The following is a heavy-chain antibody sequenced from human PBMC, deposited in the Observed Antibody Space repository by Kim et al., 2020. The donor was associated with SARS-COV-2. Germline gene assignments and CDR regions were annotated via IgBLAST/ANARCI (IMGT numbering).Heavy chain of an antibody. Sequence: GGSLRLSCAASGFTFSSYAMHWVRQAPGKGLEWVAVISYDGSNKYYADSVKGRFTISRDNSKNTLYLQMNSLRAEDTAVYYCAREKRYCSSTSCYTPSYWGQGTLVTVSS. D-gene: IGHD2-2*02. CDR2: ISYDGSNK. CDR3: AREKRYCSSTSCYTPSY. V-gene: IGHV3-30-3*01. CDR1: GFTFSSYA. J-gene: IGHJ4*02.